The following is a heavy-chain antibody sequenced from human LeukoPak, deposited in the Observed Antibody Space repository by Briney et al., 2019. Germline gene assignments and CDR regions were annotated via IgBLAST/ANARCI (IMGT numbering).Heavy chain of an antibody. V-gene: IGHV3-23*01. CDR1: GFTFNNYA. Sequence: PGGSLRLSCAASGFTFNNYAMSWVRQAPGKGLEWVSAISGSGGSTYYADSVKGRFTISRDNSKNTLYLQMNSLRAEDTAVYYCAKGSRALSGYFQHWGQGTLVTVSS. D-gene: IGHD3-10*01. CDR2: ISGSGGST. CDR3: AKGSRALSGYFQH. J-gene: IGHJ1*01.